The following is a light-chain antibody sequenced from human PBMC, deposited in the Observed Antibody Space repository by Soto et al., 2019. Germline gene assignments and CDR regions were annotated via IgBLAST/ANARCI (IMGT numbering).Light chain of an antibody. J-gene: IGLJ1*01. V-gene: IGLV2-14*01. CDR1: SSDVGGYNY. Sequence: QSALTKPASVSGSPGQSITISCTGTSSDVGGYNYVSWYQQHPGKAPKLMIYDVSNRPSGVSNRFSGSKSGNTASLTISGLQAEDEADYYCSSYTISSFYVFGTGTKLTVL. CDR2: DVS. CDR3: SSYTISSFYV.